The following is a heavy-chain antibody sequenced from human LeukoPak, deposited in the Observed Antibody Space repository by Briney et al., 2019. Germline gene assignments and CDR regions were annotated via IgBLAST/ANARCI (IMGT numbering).Heavy chain of an antibody. V-gene: IGHV3-66*01. Sequence: GGSLRLSCAASGFTVRINYMSWVRQAPGKGLEWVSVIYSDGSTYYADSVKGRITISRDNSKNTVYLQMNSLRAEDTAVYYCAGSLAYCGGDCRLGDYWGQGTLVTVSS. J-gene: IGHJ4*02. CDR2: IYSDGST. D-gene: IGHD2-21*02. CDR1: GFTVRINY. CDR3: AGSLAYCGGDCRLGDY.